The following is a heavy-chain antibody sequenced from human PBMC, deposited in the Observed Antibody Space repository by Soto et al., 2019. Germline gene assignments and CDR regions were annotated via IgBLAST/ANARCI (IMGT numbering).Heavy chain of an antibody. V-gene: IGHV1-69*13. Sequence: GASVKVSCKASGGTFSSYAISLVRQAPGQGLEWMGGIIPILGTANYAQKFQGRVTITADESTSTAYMELSSLRSEDTAVYYCARVDEQYQLLQNWFDPWGQGTLVTVSS. J-gene: IGHJ5*02. CDR3: ARVDEQYQLLQNWFDP. D-gene: IGHD2-2*01. CDR2: IIPILGTA. CDR1: GGTFSSYA.